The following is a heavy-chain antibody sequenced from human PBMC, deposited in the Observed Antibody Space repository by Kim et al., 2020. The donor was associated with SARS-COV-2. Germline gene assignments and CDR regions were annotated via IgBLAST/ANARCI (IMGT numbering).Heavy chain of an antibody. Sequence: GGSLRLSCAASGFTFSSYGMHWVRQAPGKGLEWVAVIWYDGSNKYYADSVKGRFTISRDNSKNTLYLQMNSLRAEDTAVYYCAKAQTSTVTIGSDPWGQGTLVTVSS. CDR2: IWYDGSNK. V-gene: IGHV3-33*06. CDR1: GFTFSSYG. CDR3: AKAQTSTVTIGSDP. J-gene: IGHJ5*02. D-gene: IGHD4-17*01.